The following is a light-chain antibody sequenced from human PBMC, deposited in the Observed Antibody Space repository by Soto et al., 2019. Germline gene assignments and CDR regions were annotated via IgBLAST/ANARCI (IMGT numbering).Light chain of an antibody. V-gene: IGLV2-14*01. J-gene: IGLJ2*01. CDR1: SSDVGGYNY. CDR3: SSYRNGGTLI. Sequence: QSALTQPASVSGSPGQSITISCTGTSSDVGGYNYVSWYQQHPGKAPKLMIYEVTRRPSESSNRFSGSKSGNTASLTISGLQAEDEADYYCSSYRNGGTLIFGGGTKVTVL. CDR2: EVT.